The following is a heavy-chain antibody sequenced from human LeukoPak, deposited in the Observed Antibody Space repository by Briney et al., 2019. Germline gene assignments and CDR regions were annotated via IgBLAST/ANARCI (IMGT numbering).Heavy chain of an antibody. V-gene: IGHV1-69*04. J-gene: IGHJ6*02. CDR2: IIPIIGLS. Sequence: SVKVSCKASGGPFSSYAINWVRQAPGPGLEWVGRIIPIIGLSSTAQKFQGRITITADTSTSTAYMEVSSLTSEDTAIYYCAKKMVPAAYYGLDVWGQGTTVTVSS. CDR1: GGPFSSYA. D-gene: IGHD2-2*01. CDR3: AKKMVPAAYYGLDV.